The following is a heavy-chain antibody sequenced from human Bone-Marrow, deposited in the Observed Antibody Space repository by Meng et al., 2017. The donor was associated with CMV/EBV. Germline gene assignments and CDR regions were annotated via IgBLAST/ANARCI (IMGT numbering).Heavy chain of an antibody. Sequence: SETLSLTCTVSGGSISSYYWSWIRQPPGKGLEWIGYIYYSGSTNYNPSLKSRVTISVDTSKNQFSLKLSSVTAADTAVYYCARVPKYSGSYSHYYYHGMDVWGQGTTVTVSS. CDR2: IYYSGST. CDR1: GGSISSYY. D-gene: IGHD1-26*01. V-gene: IGHV4-59*01. J-gene: IGHJ6*02. CDR3: ARVPKYSGSYSHYYYHGMDV.